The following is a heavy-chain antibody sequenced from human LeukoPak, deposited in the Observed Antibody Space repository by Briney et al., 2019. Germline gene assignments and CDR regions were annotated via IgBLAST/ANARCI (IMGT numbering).Heavy chain of an antibody. CDR3: ARGWPVGRYPFGP. CDR2: IRYDGSNK. CDR1: GFTFSSYG. Sequence: GGSLRLSCAASGFTFSSYGMHWVRQAPGKGLEWVAFIRYDGSNKYYADSVKGRFTISRDNSKNTLYLQMNSLRAEDTAVYYCARGWPVGRYPFGPWGQGTLVTVSS. J-gene: IGHJ5*02. V-gene: IGHV3-30*02. D-gene: IGHD3-9*01.